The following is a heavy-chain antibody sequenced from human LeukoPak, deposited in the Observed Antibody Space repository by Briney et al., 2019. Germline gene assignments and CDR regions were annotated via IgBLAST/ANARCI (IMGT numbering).Heavy chain of an antibody. CDR3: ARGYYDSSGYYTEFAN. Sequence: ETLSLTCTVSGGSISGYYWSWIRQPAGKGLEWIGRIYTSGSTDYNPSLKSRVTMSVDTSKNKFSLKVTSVTAADTAVYYCARGYYDSSGYYTEFANWGQGTLVTVSS. D-gene: IGHD3-22*01. J-gene: IGHJ4*02. CDR2: IYTSGST. CDR1: GGSISGYY. V-gene: IGHV4-4*07.